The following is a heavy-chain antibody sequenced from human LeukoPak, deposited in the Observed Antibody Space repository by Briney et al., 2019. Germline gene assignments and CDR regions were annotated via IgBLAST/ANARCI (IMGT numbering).Heavy chain of an antibody. CDR3: ARDDGANHYDSSGYYV. CDR1: GYTFTGYG. V-gene: IGHV1-18*01. D-gene: IGHD3-22*01. J-gene: IGHJ4*02. Sequence: ASVKVSCKASGYTFTGYGISWVRQAPGQGLEWMGWISAYNGNTNYAQKLQGRVTMTTDTSTSTAYMELRSLRSDDTAVYHCARDDGANHYDSSGYYVWGQGTLVTVSS. CDR2: ISAYNGNT.